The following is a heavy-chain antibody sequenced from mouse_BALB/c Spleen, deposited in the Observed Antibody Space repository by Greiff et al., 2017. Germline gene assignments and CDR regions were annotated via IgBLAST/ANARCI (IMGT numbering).Heavy chain of an antibody. V-gene: IGHV5-17*02. CDR3: ARYRPLGRDAMDY. D-gene: IGHD4-1*01. CDR2: ISSGSSTI. CDR1: GFTFSSFG. Sequence: EVQLVESGGGLVQPGGSRKLSCAASGFTFSSFGMHWVRQAPEKGLEWVAYISSGSSTIYYADTVKGRFTISRDNPKNTLFLQMTSLRSEDTAMYYCARYRPLGRDAMDYWGQGTSVTVSS. J-gene: IGHJ4*01.